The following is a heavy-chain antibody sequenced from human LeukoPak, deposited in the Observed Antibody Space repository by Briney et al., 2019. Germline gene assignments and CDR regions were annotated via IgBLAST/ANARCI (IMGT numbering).Heavy chain of an antibody. V-gene: IGHV3-48*01. D-gene: IGHD3-10*01. CDR2: ISSSSSTI. CDR3: ARLYGSGPYYGMDV. J-gene: IGHJ6*02. CDR1: GFTFSSYS. Sequence: GGSLRLSCAASGFTFSSYSMNWVRQAPGKGLEWVSYISSSSSTIYYADSVKGRLTISRDNAKNSLYLQMNSLRAEDTAVYYCARLYGSGPYYGMDVWGQGTTVTVSS.